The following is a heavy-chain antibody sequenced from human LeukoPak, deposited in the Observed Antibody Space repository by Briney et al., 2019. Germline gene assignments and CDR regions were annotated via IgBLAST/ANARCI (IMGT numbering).Heavy chain of an antibody. CDR2: INHSGST. V-gene: IGHV4-34*01. D-gene: IGHD7-27*01. CDR1: GGSFSGYY. CDR3: ARGRGLTGDAFDI. Sequence: SETLSLTCAVYGGSFSGYYWSWIRQPPGKGLEWIGEINHSGSTNYNPSLKSRVTISVDTSKNQFSLKLSSVTAADTAVYYCARGRGLTGDAFDIWGQGTMVTVSA. J-gene: IGHJ3*02.